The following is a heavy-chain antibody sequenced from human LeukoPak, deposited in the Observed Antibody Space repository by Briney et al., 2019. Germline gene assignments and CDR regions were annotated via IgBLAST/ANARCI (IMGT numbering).Heavy chain of an antibody. CDR1: GGSITSSSYY. D-gene: IGHD3-22*01. CDR3: ARQGRSSYHDSSGYNDY. J-gene: IGHJ4*01. CDR2: IYYSGST. Sequence: SETLSLTCTVSGGSITSSSYYWGWIRQPPGKGLEWIGNIYYSGSTYYNPSLKSRVTISVDTSKNQFSLKLNSVTAADTAVHFCARQGRSSYHDSSGYNDYWGHGTLVTVSS. V-gene: IGHV4-39*01.